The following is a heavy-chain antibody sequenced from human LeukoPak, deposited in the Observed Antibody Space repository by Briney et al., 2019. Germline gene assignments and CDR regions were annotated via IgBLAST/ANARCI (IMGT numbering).Heavy chain of an antibody. V-gene: IGHV3-74*01. CDR3: ARGPRGRSGYGYYYYMDV. D-gene: IGHD3-22*01. CDR2: INTDGSST. Sequence: HPGGSLRLSCAASGFTFSSYWMHWVRQAPGKGLVWVSRINTDGSSTSYADSVKGRFTISRDNAKNTLYLQMNSLRAEDTAVYYCARGPRGRSGYGYYYYMDVWGKGTTVTVSS. CDR1: GFTFSSYW. J-gene: IGHJ6*03.